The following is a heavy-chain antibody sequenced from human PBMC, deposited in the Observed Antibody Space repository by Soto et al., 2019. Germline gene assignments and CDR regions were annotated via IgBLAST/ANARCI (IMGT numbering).Heavy chain of an antibody. CDR1: GGSISSGDYY. V-gene: IGHV4-30-4*01. J-gene: IGHJ5*02. D-gene: IGHD5-12*01. CDR3: ARGLAGYDKGYWFDP. Sequence: SETLSLTCTVSGGSISSGDYYWSWIRQPPGKGLEWIGYIYYSGSTYYNPSLKSRVTISVDTSKNQFSLKLSSVTAADTAVYYCARGLAGYDKGYWFDPWGQGTLVTVSS. CDR2: IYYSGST.